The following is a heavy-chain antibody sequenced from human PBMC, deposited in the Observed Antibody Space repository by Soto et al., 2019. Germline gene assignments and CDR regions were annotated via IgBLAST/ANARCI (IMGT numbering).Heavy chain of an antibody. Sequence: GASVKVTCKASGYTYTSYGISWVRQAPGQGLEWMGWISAYNGNTNYAQKLQGRVTMTKDTSTSTAHMELRSLRSDDTAVYYCARDNPPLGYWGQGTLVTVSS. CDR1: GYTYTSYG. J-gene: IGHJ4*02. V-gene: IGHV1-18*01. CDR2: ISAYNGNT. CDR3: ARDNPPLGY.